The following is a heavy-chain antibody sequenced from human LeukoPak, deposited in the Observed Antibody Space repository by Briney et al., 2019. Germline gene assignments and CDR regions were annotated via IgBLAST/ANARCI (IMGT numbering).Heavy chain of an antibody. Sequence: PGGSLRLSCAASGFTVSRSYMSWVRRAPGKGLEWVSVIYSGGSRYYADSVQGRFTISRDNAKNTLYLQMNSLRAEDTAVYYCARDLINYEFWSGLFDYWGQGTLVTV. CDR3: ARDLINYEFWSGLFDY. J-gene: IGHJ4*02. V-gene: IGHV3-53*01. CDR1: GFTVSRSY. CDR2: IYSGGSR. D-gene: IGHD3-3*01.